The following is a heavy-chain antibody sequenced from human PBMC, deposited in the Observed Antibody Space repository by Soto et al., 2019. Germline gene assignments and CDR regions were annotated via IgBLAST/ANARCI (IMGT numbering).Heavy chain of an antibody. CDR2: ISAHNGNT. CDR3: ARGRYGDY. D-gene: IGHD1-1*01. V-gene: IGHV1-18*01. CDR1: GYTYTSYG. J-gene: IGHJ4*02. Sequence: QVHLVQSGAEVKKPGASVKVSCKGSGYTYTSYGITWVRQAPGQGLEWMGWISAHNGNTDYAQKLQGRVTVTRDTSTSTAYMELRSLRADDTAVYYCARGRYGDYWGQGALVTVSS.